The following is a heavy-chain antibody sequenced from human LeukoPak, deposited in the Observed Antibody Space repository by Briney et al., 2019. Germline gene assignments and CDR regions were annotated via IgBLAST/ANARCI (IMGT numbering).Heavy chain of an antibody. V-gene: IGHV4-39*01. J-gene: IGHJ4*02. Sequence: SETLSLTCTVSGGSISGSSYFWGWIRQPPGKGLEWIGTISYSGSTYYNSSLNTRVTISVDTSNNQFSLKLTSVPATDTAVYYCAKRDDYGFDYWGQGTLGTVSS. CDR3: AKRDDYGFDY. CDR1: GGSISGSSYF. CDR2: ISYSGST. D-gene: IGHD4-17*01.